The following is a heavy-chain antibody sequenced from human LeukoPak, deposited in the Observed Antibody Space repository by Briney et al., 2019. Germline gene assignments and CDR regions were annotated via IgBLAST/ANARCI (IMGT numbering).Heavy chain of an antibody. CDR1: GGSFTKHQ. Sequence: SETLSLTCAVYGGSFTKHQWSWIRQPPGKGLEWIGAINDGGSTNYNPSLKSRVTISVDTSKNQFSLRLSSMTAADTAVYYCVRASVESGGAFDIWGQGTMVTVSS. D-gene: IGHD2-15*01. V-gene: IGHV4-34*01. CDR2: INDGGST. CDR3: VRASVESGGAFDI. J-gene: IGHJ3*02.